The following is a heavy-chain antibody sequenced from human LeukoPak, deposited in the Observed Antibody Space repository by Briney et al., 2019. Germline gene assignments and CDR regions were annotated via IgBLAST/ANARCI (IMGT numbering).Heavy chain of an antibody. CDR3: ASGFWIDY. J-gene: IGHJ4*02. V-gene: IGHV3-48*01. D-gene: IGHD3-3*01. Sequence: GGSLRLSCAASGFTVSSNYMSWVRQAPGKGLEWVSYISSSSSTIYYADSVKGRFTISRDNAKNSLYLQMNSLRAEDMAVYYCASGFWIDYWGQGTLVTVSS. CDR2: ISSSSSTI. CDR1: GFTVSSNY.